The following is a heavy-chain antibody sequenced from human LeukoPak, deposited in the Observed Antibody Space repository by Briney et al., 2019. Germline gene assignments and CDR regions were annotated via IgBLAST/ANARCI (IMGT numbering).Heavy chain of an antibody. CDR2: INPNSGGT. V-gene: IGHV1-2*02. CDR3: ARAFGWGSGVYFDS. D-gene: IGHD6-19*01. J-gene: IGHJ4*02. CDR1: GYTFTGYY. Sequence: ASVKVSCKASGYTFTGYYMHWVRQAPGQGLEWMGWINPNSGGTNYAQKFQGRVTLPKDTSISTVYMELSSLKSDDTAVYYCARAFGWGSGVYFDSWGQGALVTVSS.